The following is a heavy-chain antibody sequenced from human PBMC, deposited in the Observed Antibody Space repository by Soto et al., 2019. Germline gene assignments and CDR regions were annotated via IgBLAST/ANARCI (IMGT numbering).Heavy chain of an antibody. D-gene: IGHD3-22*01. CDR3: MLGSGWKDFDY. CDR1: GDSISNSRFY. CDR2: IYHTGNA. V-gene: IGHV4-39*01. J-gene: IGHJ4*02. Sequence: PSETLSLTCSVSGDSISNSRFYWAWIRQPPGEGLEWIGSIYHTGNAYYNPSLKSRVTIFVDTSKNQFSLKLSSVTAADTAVYYCMLGSGWKDFDYWGQGTLVTVSS.